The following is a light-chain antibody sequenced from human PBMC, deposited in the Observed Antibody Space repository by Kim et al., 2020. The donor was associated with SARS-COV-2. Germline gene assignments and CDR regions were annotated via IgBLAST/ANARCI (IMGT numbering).Light chain of an antibody. CDR1: QSVNIN. V-gene: IGKV3-15*01. CDR3: QQYNDSPLT. CDR2: EAS. Sequence: EKVMTQSPATLSLSPGERATLSCRASQSVNINLAWYQQNPGQAPRLLIYEASTRATGIPARFSGSWSGTEFTLTISSLQSEDFAVYYCQQYNDSPLTFGGGTRVDIK. J-gene: IGKJ4*01.